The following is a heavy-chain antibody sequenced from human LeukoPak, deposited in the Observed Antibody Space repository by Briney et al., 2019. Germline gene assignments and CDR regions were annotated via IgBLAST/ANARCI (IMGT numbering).Heavy chain of an antibody. V-gene: IGHV5-51*01. CDR3: ARGFGWARIRDYFDY. J-gene: IGHJ4*02. CDR2: IYPGDSDT. Sequence: GESLKTSFKASGYSFTSYWIGWVPQMPGKGLEGMGIIYPGDSDTTDTPSFQGQVSISADKSIRTDYLQWSSLKASDAAMYYCARGFGWARIRDYFDYWGQGTLVTVSS. CDR1: GYSFTSYW. D-gene: IGHD3-10*01.